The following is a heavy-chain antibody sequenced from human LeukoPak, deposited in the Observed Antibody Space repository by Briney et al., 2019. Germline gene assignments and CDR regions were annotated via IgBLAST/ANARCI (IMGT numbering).Heavy chain of an antibody. V-gene: IGHV4-31*03. CDR3: ARVYDSSGPTFDY. CDR2: IYYSGST. D-gene: IGHD3-22*01. J-gene: IGHJ4*02. Sequence: SQTLSLTCTVSGGSISSGGYYWSWIRQHPGKGLEWIGYIYYSGSTYYNPSLESRVTISVDTSKNQFSLKLSSVTAADTAVYYCARVYDSSGPTFDYWGQGTLVTVSS. CDR1: GGSISSGGYY.